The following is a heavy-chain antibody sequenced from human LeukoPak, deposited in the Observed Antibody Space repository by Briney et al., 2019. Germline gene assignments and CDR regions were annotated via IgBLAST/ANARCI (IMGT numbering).Heavy chain of an antibody. CDR2: IYYSGST. D-gene: IGHD5-24*01. Sequence: SETLSLTCTVSGGSISSFYWSWIRQTPGKGLEWIGYIYYSGSTNYNPSLKSQVIISLDTPKNQFSLNLNSVTAADTAMYYCARGRHPGTFDSWGQGILDTVSS. CDR1: GGSISSFY. J-gene: IGHJ4*02. CDR3: ARGRHPGTFDS. V-gene: IGHV4-59*01.